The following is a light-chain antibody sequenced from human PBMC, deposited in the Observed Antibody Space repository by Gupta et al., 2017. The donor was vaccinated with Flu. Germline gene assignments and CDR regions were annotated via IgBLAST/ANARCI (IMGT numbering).Light chain of an antibody. CDR3: QQRDSSTWT. Sequence: IQMTQSPSSLSASVGDRVTINCRASQRISSYLNWYQQKPGKAPKLLIYAASRVKSGVPSRFSGSGSGTDFTLTISRRQPEDFATYYCQQRDSSTWTFGQGTKVEIK. CDR1: QRISSY. V-gene: IGKV1-39*01. J-gene: IGKJ1*01. CDR2: AAS.